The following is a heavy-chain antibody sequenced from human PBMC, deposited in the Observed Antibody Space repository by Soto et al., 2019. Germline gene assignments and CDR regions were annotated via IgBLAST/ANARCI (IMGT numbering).Heavy chain of an antibody. J-gene: IGHJ6*02. CDR3: ARSKSSGSYYVAYYGMDV. CDR1: GGSFSGYY. CDR2: INHSGST. V-gene: IGHV4-34*01. Sequence: SETLSLTCAVYGGSFSGYYWSWIRQPPGKGLGWIGEINHSGSTNYNPSLKSRVTISVDTSKNQFSLKLSSVTAADTAVYYCARSKSSGSYYVAYYGMDVWGQGTTVTVSS. D-gene: IGHD1-26*01.